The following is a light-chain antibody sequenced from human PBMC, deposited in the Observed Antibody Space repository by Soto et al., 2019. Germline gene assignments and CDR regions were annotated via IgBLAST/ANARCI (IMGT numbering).Light chain of an antibody. CDR1: QSISDW. J-gene: IGKJ1*01. CDR2: KAT. CDR3: QQYNSYSRT. V-gene: IGKV1-5*03. Sequence: DIQMTQSPSTLSASVGDRVTITCRASQSISDWLAWYQQKPGKAPKLLIYKATSLESGVPSRFSGSGTGTDFPLTISRLQPYDFSTYYCQQYNSYSRTFGQGTKVEV.